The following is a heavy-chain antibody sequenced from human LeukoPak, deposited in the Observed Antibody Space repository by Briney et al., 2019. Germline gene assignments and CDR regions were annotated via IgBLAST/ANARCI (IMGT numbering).Heavy chain of an antibody. V-gene: IGHV3-48*03. CDR2: ISSSGSTI. D-gene: IGHD3-10*01. Sequence: GGSLRLSCAASGFTFSSYEMNWVRQAPGKGLEWVSYISSSGSTIYYADSVKGRFTISRDNAKNSLYPQMNSLRAEDTAVYYCARDLLLWFGELSPTYYYYGMDVWGQGTTVTVSS. CDR1: GFTFSSYE. CDR3: ARDLLLWFGELSPTYYYYGMDV. J-gene: IGHJ6*02.